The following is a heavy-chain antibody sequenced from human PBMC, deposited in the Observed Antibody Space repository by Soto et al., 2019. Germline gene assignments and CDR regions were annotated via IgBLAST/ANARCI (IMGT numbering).Heavy chain of an antibody. CDR3: ARGDSTDCSNGVCSFFYNHDMDV. J-gene: IGHJ6*02. V-gene: IGHV1-2*04. Sequence: ASVKVSCKASGYSFTDYHIHWVRQAPGQGLEWLGRINPKSGGTSTAQKFQGWVTTTTDTSISTASMELTRLTSDDTAIYYCARGDSTDCSNGVCSFFYNHDMDVWGQGTTVTVSS. CDR1: GYSFTDYH. CDR2: INPKSGGT. D-gene: IGHD2-8*01.